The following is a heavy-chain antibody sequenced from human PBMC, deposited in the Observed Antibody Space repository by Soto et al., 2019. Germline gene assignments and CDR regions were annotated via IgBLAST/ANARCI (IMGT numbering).Heavy chain of an antibody. CDR3: ARDTILTTGFDY. V-gene: IGHV3-30-3*01. J-gene: IGHJ4*02. Sequence: QVQLVESGGGVVQPGRSLRLSCAASGFTFSSYAMHWVRQAPGKGLEWVAVISYDGSNKYYADSVKGRFTISRDNSKNTLYLQMNSLRAEDTTVYYCARDTILTTGFDYWGQGTLVTVSS. CDR1: GFTFSSYA. D-gene: IGHD4-4*01. CDR2: ISYDGSNK.